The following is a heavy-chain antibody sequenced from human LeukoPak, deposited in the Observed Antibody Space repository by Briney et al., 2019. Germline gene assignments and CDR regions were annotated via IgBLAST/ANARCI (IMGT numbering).Heavy chain of an antibody. CDR3: AIQRKTGATDAFDI. Sequence: GASVKVSCKVSGYTLTELSMHWVRQAPGKGLEWMGGFDPEDGETIYAQKFQGRVTMTEDTSTDTAYMELSSLRPEDTAVYYCAIQRKTGATDAFDIWGQGTMVTVSS. CDR2: FDPEDGET. J-gene: IGHJ3*02. V-gene: IGHV1-24*01. D-gene: IGHD1-26*01. CDR1: GYTLTELS.